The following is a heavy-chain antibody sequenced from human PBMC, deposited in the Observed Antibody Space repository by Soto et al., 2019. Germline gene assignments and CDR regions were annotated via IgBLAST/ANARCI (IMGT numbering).Heavy chain of an antibody. CDR3: AKDQWAYSGYCSSTSCYTSPFDP. D-gene: IGHD2-2*02. CDR2: ISGSGGST. Sequence: RLSCAASGFTFSSYAMSWVRQAPGKGLEWVSAISGSGGSTYYADSVRGRFTISRDNSKNTLYLQMNSLRAEDTAVYYCAKDQWAYSGYCSSTSCYTSPFDPWGQGPLVTVYS. CDR1: GFTFSSYA. J-gene: IGHJ5*02. V-gene: IGHV3-23*01.